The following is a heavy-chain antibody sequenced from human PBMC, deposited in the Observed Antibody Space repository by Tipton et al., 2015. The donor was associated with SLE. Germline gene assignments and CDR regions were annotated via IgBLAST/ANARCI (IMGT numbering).Heavy chain of an antibody. CDR3: ARETYSSSSFYYGMDV. D-gene: IGHD6-6*01. J-gene: IGHJ6*02. Sequence: GSLRLSCAASGFTFSSYAMSWVRQAPGKGLEWVSAISGSGGSTYYADSVKGRFTISRDNSKNTLYLQMNSLRAEDTAVYYCARETYSSSSFYYGMDVWGQGTTITVSS. V-gene: IGHV3-23*01. CDR1: GFTFSSYA. CDR2: ISGSGGST.